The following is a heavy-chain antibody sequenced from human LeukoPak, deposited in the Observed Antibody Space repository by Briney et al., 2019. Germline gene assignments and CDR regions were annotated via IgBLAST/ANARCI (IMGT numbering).Heavy chain of an antibody. J-gene: IGHJ3*02. CDR2: IYPGDSDT. CDR1: GYSFTSYW. CDR3: ARLSMIDTFDI. V-gene: IGHV5-51*01. Sequence: GESLKISCKGSGYSFTSYWIGWVCQMPGQGLEWKGIIYPGDSDTRYSPSFQGQVAISADKSISTAYLQWSSLKASDTAMYYCARLSMIDTFDIWGLGTVVTVSS. D-gene: IGHD3-22*01.